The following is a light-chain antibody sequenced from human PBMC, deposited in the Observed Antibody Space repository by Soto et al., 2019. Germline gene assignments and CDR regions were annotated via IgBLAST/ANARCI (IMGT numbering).Light chain of an antibody. CDR1: QSLLYSNGYNY. CDR2: LGS. V-gene: IGKV2-28*01. Sequence: DIAMTQSPLSLSVTPGEPASISCRSSQSLLYSNGYNYLDWYLQKPGQSPQLLIYLGSNRASGVPDRFSGSGSGTDFTLKISRVEAEDVGIYYCMQALEIPETFGQGTKVDIK. J-gene: IGKJ1*01. CDR3: MQALEIPET.